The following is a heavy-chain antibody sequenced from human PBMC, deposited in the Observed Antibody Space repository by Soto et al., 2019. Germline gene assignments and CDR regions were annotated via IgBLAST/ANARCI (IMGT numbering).Heavy chain of an antibody. D-gene: IGHD2-2*01. Sequence: GESLKISCKASGYSFTSYWIAWVRQMPGKGLEWMGIIYPGDSDTRYSPSFQGQVTISADRSISTAYLHWSSLKASDTAMYYCAREGGYCSSTSCQGIDYWGQGTLVTVSS. J-gene: IGHJ4*02. CDR2: IYPGDSDT. V-gene: IGHV5-51*01. CDR1: GYSFTSYW. CDR3: AREGGYCSSTSCQGIDY.